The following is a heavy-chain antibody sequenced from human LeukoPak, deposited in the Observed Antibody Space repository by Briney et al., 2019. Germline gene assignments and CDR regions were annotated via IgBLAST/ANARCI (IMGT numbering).Heavy chain of an antibody. CDR3: ARPPQGYCSGGSCYSGRDY. J-gene: IGHJ4*02. V-gene: IGHV5-51*01. CDR2: IYPGDSDT. D-gene: IGHD2-15*01. CDR1: GYSFTSYW. Sequence: GESLKISCKGSGYSFTSYWIGWVRQMPGKGLEWMGIIYPGDSDTRYSPSFQGQVTISADKSISTAYLQWSSLKASDTAMYYCARPPQGYCSGGSCYSGRDYWGQGTLVTVSS.